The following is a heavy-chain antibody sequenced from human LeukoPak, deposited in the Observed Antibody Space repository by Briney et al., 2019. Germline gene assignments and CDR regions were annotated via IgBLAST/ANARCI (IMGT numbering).Heavy chain of an antibody. J-gene: IGHJ5*02. CDR1: GYTFTSYG. D-gene: IGHD5-12*01. CDR3: ARHANRHRVGFFARQRWFDP. V-gene: IGHV1-18*01. Sequence: ASVKVSCKASGYTFTSYGISWVRQAPGQGLEWMGWISAYNGNTNYAQKLQGRVTMTTDTSTSTAYMELRSLRSDDTAVYYCARHANRHRVGFFARQRWFDPWGQGTLVTVSA. CDR2: ISAYNGNT.